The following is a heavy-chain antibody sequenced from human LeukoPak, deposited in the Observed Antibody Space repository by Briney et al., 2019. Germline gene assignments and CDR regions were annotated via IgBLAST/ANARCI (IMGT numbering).Heavy chain of an antibody. J-gene: IGHJ3*02. CDR2: IYWDDVK. CDR1: GFSLSTSGVG. Sequence: SGPTLVNPTQTLTLTCTFSGFSLSTSGVGVGWIRQPPGKALEWLALIYWDDVKRYSPSLKSRLTITKDTSKNQVVLTMTNMDPVDTATYYCAHRHYDSSAALDAFDIWGQGTMVTVSS. D-gene: IGHD3-22*01. CDR3: AHRHYDSSAALDAFDI. V-gene: IGHV2-5*02.